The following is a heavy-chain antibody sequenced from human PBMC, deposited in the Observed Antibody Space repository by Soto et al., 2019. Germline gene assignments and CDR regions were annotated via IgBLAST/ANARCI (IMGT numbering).Heavy chain of an antibody. V-gene: IGHV3-73*01. Sequence: GGSLRLSCAASGFTFSGSAMHWVRQASGKGLEWVGRIRSKANSYATACAASVKGRSTISRDDSKNTAYLQMNSLKTEDTAVYYCTRPFYDFWSGSPETFDIWGQGTMVTVSS. CDR1: GFTFSGSA. CDR2: IRSKANSYAT. CDR3: TRPFYDFWSGSPETFDI. J-gene: IGHJ3*02. D-gene: IGHD3-3*01.